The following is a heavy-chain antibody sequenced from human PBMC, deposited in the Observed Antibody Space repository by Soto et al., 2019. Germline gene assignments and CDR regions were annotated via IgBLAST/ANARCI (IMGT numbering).Heavy chain of an antibody. D-gene: IGHD2-2*01. Sequence: GGSLRGSCAASGCTFSDYELSWLREGPGKRLEWVSSISGSRGSTTYYAGSVKGRFTISRDNSKNTLYLQMNSLRVEDTAVYYCAQDRGCSGSTCYQAYWAPGTLVTVSS. CDR2: ISGSRGSTT. CDR1: GCTFSDYE. J-gene: IGHJ4*02. V-gene: IGHV3-23*01. CDR3: AQDRGCSGSTCYQAY.